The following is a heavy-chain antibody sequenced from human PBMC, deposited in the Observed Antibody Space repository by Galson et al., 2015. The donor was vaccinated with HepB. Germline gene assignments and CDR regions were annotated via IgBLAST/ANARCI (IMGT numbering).Heavy chain of an antibody. CDR2: INHSGST. V-gene: IGHV4-34*01. J-gene: IGHJ3*02. Sequence: ETLSLTCAVYGGSFSGYYWSWIRQPPGKGLEWIGEINHSGSTNYNPSLKSRVTISVDTSKNQFSLKLSSVTAADTAVYYCARGKGPGRGNALRHAFDIWGQGTMVTVSS. CDR3: ARGKGPGRGNALRHAFDI. D-gene: IGHD4-23*01. CDR1: GGSFSGYY.